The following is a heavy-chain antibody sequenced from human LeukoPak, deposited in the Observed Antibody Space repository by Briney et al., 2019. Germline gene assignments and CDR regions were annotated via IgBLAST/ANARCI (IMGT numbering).Heavy chain of an antibody. V-gene: IGHV3-74*01. D-gene: IGHD4-11*01. Sequence: PGGSLRLSCAASGFTFSSHWMHWVRHAPGKGLVWVSRINSDGSSISYADSVKGRFTISRDNAKNTLYLQMNSLRAEGTAVYYCATTLTTYLDYWGHGTLVTVSS. CDR2: INSDGSSI. CDR3: ATTLTTYLDY. J-gene: IGHJ4*01. CDR1: GFTFSSHW.